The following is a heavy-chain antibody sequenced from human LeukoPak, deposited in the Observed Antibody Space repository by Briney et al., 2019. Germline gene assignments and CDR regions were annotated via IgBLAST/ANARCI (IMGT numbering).Heavy chain of an antibody. Sequence: KPWETLSLTCTVSGGSINSYWSWIRQPAGKGLEWIGRISGSGTITYNPALQSRLSISIDTSKNQFSLKLMSVTAADTAVYYCARDSGTTGEVKFDPWGQGTLVTVSS. CDR2: ISGSGTI. V-gene: IGHV4-4*07. CDR3: ARDSGTTGEVKFDP. J-gene: IGHJ5*02. D-gene: IGHD3-10*01. CDR1: GGSINSY.